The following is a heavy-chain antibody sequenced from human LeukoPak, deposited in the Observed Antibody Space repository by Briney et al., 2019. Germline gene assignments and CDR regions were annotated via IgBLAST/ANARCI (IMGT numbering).Heavy chain of an antibody. CDR3: ARQVATKGEWAFDV. D-gene: IGHD5-12*01. J-gene: IGHJ3*01. V-gene: IGHV4-34*01. CDR1: GGSFSGYY. Sequence: SETLSLTCAVYGGSFSGYYWSWIRQPPGKGLEWIGEINHSGSTNYNPSLKSQVTVSVDMSRNQFSLQLNSLTAADTAVYYCARQVATKGEWAFDVWGQGTMVTVSS. CDR2: INHSGST.